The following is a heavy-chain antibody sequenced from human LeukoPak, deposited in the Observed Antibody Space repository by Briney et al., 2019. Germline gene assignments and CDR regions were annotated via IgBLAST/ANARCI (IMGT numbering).Heavy chain of an antibody. CDR2: IYYSGST. CDR1: GGSISSYY. D-gene: IGHD6-19*01. Sequence: SVTLSLTCTVSGGSISSYYWSWIRQPPGKGLEWIGYIYYSGSTNYNPSLKSRVTISVDTSKNQFSLKLSSVTAADTAVYYCARLGEQWLASFDYWGQGTLVTVSS. V-gene: IGHV4-59*01. J-gene: IGHJ4*02. CDR3: ARLGEQWLASFDY.